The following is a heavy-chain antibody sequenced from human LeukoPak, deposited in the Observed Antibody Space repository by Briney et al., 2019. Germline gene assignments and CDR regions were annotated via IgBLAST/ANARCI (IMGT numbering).Heavy chain of an antibody. CDR2: ISSSSSYI. J-gene: IGHJ4*02. CDR3: ARVVRGSYPFDY. V-gene: IGHV3-21*01. Sequence: GGSLRLSCAASGFTFSSYSMNWVRQAPGKGLEWVSSISSSSSYIYYADSVKGRFTISRDNAKNSLYLQMNSLRAEDTAVYYCARVVRGSYPFDYWGQGTLVTVSS. CDR1: GFTFSSYS. D-gene: IGHD1-26*01.